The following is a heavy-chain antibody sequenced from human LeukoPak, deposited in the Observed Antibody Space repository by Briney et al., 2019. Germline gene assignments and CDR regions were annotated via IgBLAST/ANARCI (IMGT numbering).Heavy chain of an antibody. CDR3: AKGGDGYNYYFDY. Sequence: GSLRLSCTASGFTFSDYAMSWVRQAPGKGLEWVSGISGSGGSIRYADSVKGRFIISRDNSKNTLYLQMNSLRAEDTAVYYCAKGGDGYNYYFDYWGQETLVTVSS. V-gene: IGHV3-23*01. CDR2: ISGSGGSI. J-gene: IGHJ4*02. CDR1: GFTFSDYA. D-gene: IGHD5-24*01.